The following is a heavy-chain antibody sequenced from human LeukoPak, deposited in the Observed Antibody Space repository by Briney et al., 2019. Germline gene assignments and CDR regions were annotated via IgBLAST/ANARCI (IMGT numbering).Heavy chain of an antibody. V-gene: IGHV3-30*18. CDR1: GFTFSSYG. D-gene: IGHD2-15*01. CDR2: ISYDGSNK. CDR3: AKLALLPGY. J-gene: IGHJ4*02. Sequence: PGRSLRLSCAASGFTFSSYGMHWVRQAPGKGLEWVAVISYDGSNKYYADSVKGRFTISRDNSKNTLYLQMNSLRAEDTAVYYCAKLALLPGYWGQGTLVTVSS.